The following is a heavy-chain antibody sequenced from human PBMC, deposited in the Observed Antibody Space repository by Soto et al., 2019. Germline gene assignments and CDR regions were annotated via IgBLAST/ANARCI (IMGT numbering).Heavy chain of an antibody. V-gene: IGHV3-66*01. CDR2: IYSGGST. CDR3: ARAGYSYGPFDY. J-gene: IGHJ4*02. Sequence: APGKGLEWVSVIYSGGSTYYADSVKGRFTISRDNSKNTLYLQMNSLRAEDTAVYYCARAGYSYGPFDYWGQGTLVTASS. D-gene: IGHD5-18*01.